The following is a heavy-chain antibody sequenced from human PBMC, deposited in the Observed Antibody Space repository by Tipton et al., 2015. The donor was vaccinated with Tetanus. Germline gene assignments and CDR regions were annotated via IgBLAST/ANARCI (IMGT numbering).Heavy chain of an antibody. CDR2: IYYSGST. CDR1: NGSLSRGGYY. V-gene: IGHV4-31*03. Sequence: TLSLTCTVSNGSLSRGGYYWTWIRQLPGKGLEWIGYIYYSGSTYYNPSLKSRVNMSVDTSKNQFSLRLSSVTAADTAVYYCARVPFRGGLDVWGQGTTVTVSS. CDR3: ARVPFRGGLDV. J-gene: IGHJ6*02. D-gene: IGHD3-16*01.